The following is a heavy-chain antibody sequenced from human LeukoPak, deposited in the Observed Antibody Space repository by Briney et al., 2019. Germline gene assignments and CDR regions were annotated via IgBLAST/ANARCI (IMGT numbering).Heavy chain of an antibody. CDR3: ATTDSSGYWGAFDI. J-gene: IGHJ3*02. CDR1: GYTLTVLS. V-gene: IGHV1-24*01. CDR2: FDLEDGET. Sequence: ASVKLSCKVSGYTLTVLSMYWVRIGPGTGIGRKGVFDLEDGETIYAQKFQGRVTMTEDTATDAAYMELSSLRCEDTAVYYCATTDSSGYWGAFDIWGQGTMVTVSS. D-gene: IGHD3-22*01.